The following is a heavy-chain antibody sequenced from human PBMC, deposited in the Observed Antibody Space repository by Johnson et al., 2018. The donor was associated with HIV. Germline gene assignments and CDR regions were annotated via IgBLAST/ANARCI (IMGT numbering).Heavy chain of an antibody. CDR3: AKDLLTLDAFDI. V-gene: IGHV3-23*04. CDR1: GFTFASSA. J-gene: IGHJ3*02. Sequence: VQLVESGGGVVQPGGSLRLSCAASGFTFASSAMSWVRQAPGKGLEWVSAISDSGSTYYADSVKGRFTISRDNSKNTLYLQMNSLRAEDTAVYYCAKDLLTLDAFDIWGQGTMVTVSS. CDR2: ISDSGST.